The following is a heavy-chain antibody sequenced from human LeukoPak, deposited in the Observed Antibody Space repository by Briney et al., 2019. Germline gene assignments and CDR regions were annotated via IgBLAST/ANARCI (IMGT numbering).Heavy chain of an antibody. CDR1: GFTFSNYG. Sequence: GGSLRLSCAASGFTFSNYGMHWVRQAPGKGLEWVAFIRYDGTNKYYADSVKGRFTISRDNSKSTVYLQMNSPRVEDTAVYYCAKDGISSWYGPDYYYYMDVWGKGTAVTISS. J-gene: IGHJ6*03. CDR3: AKDGISSWYGPDYYYYMDV. V-gene: IGHV3-30*02. D-gene: IGHD6-13*01. CDR2: IRYDGTNK.